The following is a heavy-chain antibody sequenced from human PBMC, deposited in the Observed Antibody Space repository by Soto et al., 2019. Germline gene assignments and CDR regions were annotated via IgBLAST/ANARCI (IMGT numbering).Heavy chain of an antibody. CDR3: ASFSWTRYGSGSYYHDY. CDR1: GGSFSGYY. Sequence: SETLSLTCAVYGGSFSGYYWSWIRQPPGKGLEWIGEINHSGSTNYNPSLKSRVTISVDTSKNQFSLKLSSVTAADTAVYYCASFSWTRYGSGSYYHDYCGQGTMVTVYS. CDR2: INHSGST. J-gene: IGHJ4*02. V-gene: IGHV4-34*01. D-gene: IGHD3-10*01.